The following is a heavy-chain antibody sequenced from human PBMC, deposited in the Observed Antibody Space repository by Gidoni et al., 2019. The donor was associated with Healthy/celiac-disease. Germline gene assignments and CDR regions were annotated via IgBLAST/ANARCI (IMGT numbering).Heavy chain of an antibody. CDR2: INHSGST. CDR1: GGSFSGYY. Sequence: QVQLQQWGAGLLKPSETLSLTCAVYGGSFSGYYWSWIRQPPGKGLEWIGEINHSGSTNYNPSLKSRVTISVDTSKNQFSLKLSSVTAADTAVYYCARGRRGYYDYIWGSSGDYWGQGTLVTVSS. D-gene: IGHD3-16*01. V-gene: IGHV4-34*01. J-gene: IGHJ4*02. CDR3: ARGRRGYYDYIWGSSGDY.